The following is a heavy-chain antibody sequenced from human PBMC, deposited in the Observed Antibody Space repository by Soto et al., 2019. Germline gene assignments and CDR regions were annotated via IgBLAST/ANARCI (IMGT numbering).Heavy chain of an antibody. D-gene: IGHD2-2*01. CDR3: ASGTSGCDFDY. J-gene: IGHJ4*02. Sequence: EVQLLESGGGLVQPGGSLRLSCTASGFTFSSYAMNWVRQAPGKGLEWVSVISGSGGSTYFADSVKGRFTISRDNSKNSLYLTMNSLRAEDAVVYYRASGTSGCDFDYWGQGNLVNLPS. V-gene: IGHV3-23*01. CDR1: GFTFSSYA. CDR2: ISGSGGST.